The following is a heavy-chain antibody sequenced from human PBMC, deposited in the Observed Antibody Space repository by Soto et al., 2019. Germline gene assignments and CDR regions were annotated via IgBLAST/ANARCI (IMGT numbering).Heavy chain of an antibody. J-gene: IGHJ4*02. V-gene: IGHV3-23*01. Sequence: DVQLLESGGGLVQPGGSLRLSCAASGFTYESYAMSWVRQAPGKGLEWVSGINSGGTVAHYADSVKGRFAISRDNSKNTLSLEMNSLRADDTGLYYCAISTGGFGGLFVVPSDYWGQGTLVTVSS. CDR3: AISTGGFGGLFVVPSDY. CDR2: INSGGTVA. D-gene: IGHD3-16*02. CDR1: GFTYESYA.